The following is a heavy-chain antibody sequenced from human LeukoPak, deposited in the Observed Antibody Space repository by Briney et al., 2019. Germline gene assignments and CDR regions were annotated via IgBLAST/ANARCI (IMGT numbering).Heavy chain of an antibody. J-gene: IGHJ4*02. Sequence: SETLSLTCTVSGGSISPYYWGWIRQPPGKGLEWIGYTYYSGSTNYNPSLKSRVTISVDTSKNQFSLKLSSVTAADTAVYYCARVGSDYGDYVGGYWGQGTLVTVSS. CDR1: GGSISPYY. D-gene: IGHD4-17*01. CDR3: ARVGSDYGDYVGGY. V-gene: IGHV4-59*01. CDR2: TYYSGST.